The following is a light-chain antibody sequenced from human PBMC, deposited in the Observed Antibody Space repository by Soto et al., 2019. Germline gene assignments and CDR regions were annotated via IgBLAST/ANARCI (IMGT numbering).Light chain of an antibody. CDR3: GLYMGNGPWV. CDR1: SGSVSTSHF. J-gene: IGLJ3*02. Sequence: QAVVTQEPSLSVSPGGTVTLTCALRSGSVSTSHFPSWYQQTPGQPPRALVHSTNVRTSGVPDRLSGSIVGDKAALIITGAQADDECDYYCGLYMGNGPWVFGGGTKVTVL. CDR2: STN. V-gene: IGLV8-61*01.